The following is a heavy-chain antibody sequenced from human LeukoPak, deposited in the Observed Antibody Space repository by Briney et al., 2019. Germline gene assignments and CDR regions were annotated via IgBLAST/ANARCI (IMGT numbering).Heavy chain of an antibody. V-gene: IGHV4-59*08. CDR3: ARHSRRYFDWLPTRDAFDI. J-gene: IGHJ3*02. D-gene: IGHD3-9*01. CDR1: GGSISSYY. CDR2: IYYSGST. Sequence: PSETLSLTCTVSGGSISSYYWSWIRQPPGKGLEWIGYIYYSGSTNYNPSLKSRVTISVDTSKNQFSLKLSSVTAADTAVYYCARHSRRYFDWLPTRDAFDIWGQGTMVTASS.